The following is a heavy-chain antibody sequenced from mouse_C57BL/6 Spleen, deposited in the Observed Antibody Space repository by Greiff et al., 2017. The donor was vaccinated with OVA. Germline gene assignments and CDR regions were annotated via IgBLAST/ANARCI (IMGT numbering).Heavy chain of an antibody. D-gene: IGHD1-1*01. CDR1: GYTFTDYY. CDR2: IYPGSGNT. CDR3: ARMDYYGNGLMDY. V-gene: IGHV1-76*01. Sequence: QVQLQQSGAELVRPGASVKLSCKASGYTFTDYYINWVKQRPGQGLEWIARIYPGSGNTYYNEKFKGKATLTVDKPSSTAYMQLSSLTSEDSAVYYCARMDYYGNGLMDYWGQGTSVTVSS. J-gene: IGHJ4*01.